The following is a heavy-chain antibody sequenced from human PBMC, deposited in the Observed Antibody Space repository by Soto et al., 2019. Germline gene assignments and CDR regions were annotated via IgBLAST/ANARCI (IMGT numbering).Heavy chain of an antibody. J-gene: IGHJ4*02. CDR2: ISHDGSKT. D-gene: IGHD3-22*01. Sequence: GRSLRLSCAASGFTFNSYGIHWVRQAPGKGLEWVAVISHDGSKTNYADSVKGRVTISRDNSKDTVYLQMNSLRAEDTAVYYCTTDPVTMIVVVPSSGWGQGTLVTVSS. V-gene: IGHV3-30*03. CDR3: TTDPVTMIVVVPSSG. CDR1: GFTFNSYG.